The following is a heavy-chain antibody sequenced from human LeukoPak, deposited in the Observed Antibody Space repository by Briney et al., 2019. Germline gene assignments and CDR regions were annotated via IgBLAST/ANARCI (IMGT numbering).Heavy chain of an antibody. CDR1: GFTFSSYG. CDR3: AKDRAVLRFLEWPTTHYYYYYMGV. D-gene: IGHD3-3*01. Sequence: GGSLRLSCAASGFTFSSYGMHWVRQAPGKGLEWVAFIRYDGSNKYYADSVKGRFTISRDDSKNTLYLQMNSLRAEDTAVYYCAKDRAVLRFLEWPTTHYYYYYMGVWGKGTTVTVSS. CDR2: IRYDGSNK. J-gene: IGHJ6*03. V-gene: IGHV3-30*02.